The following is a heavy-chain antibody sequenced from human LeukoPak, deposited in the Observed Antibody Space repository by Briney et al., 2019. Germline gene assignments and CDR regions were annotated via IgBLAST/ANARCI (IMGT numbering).Heavy chain of an antibody. CDR1: GYTFTGYY. Sequence: ASVKVSCKASGYTFTGYYMHWVRQAPGQGLEWMGWINPNSGGTNYAQKFQGRVTMTRDTSISTAYMELSRLRSDDTAVYYCARASGIVLMVYAIDFDYWGQGTLVTVSS. V-gene: IGHV1-2*02. CDR2: INPNSGGT. J-gene: IGHJ4*02. D-gene: IGHD2-8*01. CDR3: ARASGIVLMVYAIDFDY.